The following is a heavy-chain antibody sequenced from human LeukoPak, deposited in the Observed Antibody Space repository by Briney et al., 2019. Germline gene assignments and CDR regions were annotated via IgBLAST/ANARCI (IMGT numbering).Heavy chain of an antibody. CDR2: IYYSGST. CDR1: GDSISSTSYY. V-gene: IGHV4-61*05. J-gene: IGHJ4*02. Sequence: SETLSLTCTVSGDSISSTSYYWGWIRQPPGKGLEWIGYIYYSGSTNYNPSLKSRVTISVDTSKNQFSLKLSSVTAADTAVYYCARAGELFPFDYWGQGTLVTVSS. D-gene: IGHD3-10*01. CDR3: ARAGELFPFDY.